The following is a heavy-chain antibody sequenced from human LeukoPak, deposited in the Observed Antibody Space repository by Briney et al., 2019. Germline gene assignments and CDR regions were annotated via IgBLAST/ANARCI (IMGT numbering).Heavy chain of an antibody. CDR2: IYYSGST. V-gene: IGHV4-59*01. D-gene: IGHD1-26*01. Sequence: PSETLSLTCTVSGGSISSYYWSWIRQPPGKGLEWIGYIYYSGSTNYNPSLKSRVTISVDTSKNQFSLKLSSVTAADTAVYYCGRVMGRFPEGGNWFDPWGQGTLVTVSS. CDR3: GRVMGRFPEGGNWFDP. CDR1: GGSISSYY. J-gene: IGHJ5*02.